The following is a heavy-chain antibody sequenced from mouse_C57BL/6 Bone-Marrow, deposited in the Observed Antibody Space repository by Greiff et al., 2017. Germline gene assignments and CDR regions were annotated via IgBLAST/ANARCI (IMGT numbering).Heavy chain of an antibody. CDR1: GYTFTSYW. CDR2: IYPGSGST. Sequence: QVQLQQPGAELVKPGASVKMSCKASGYTFTSYWITWVKQRPGHGLEWIGDIYPGSGSTNYNEKFKSKATLTVDTSSSTAYMQLSSLTSEDSAVYYCARRWLLRGGYYFDYWGQGTTLTVSS. CDR3: ARRWLLRGGYYFDY. D-gene: IGHD2-3*01. J-gene: IGHJ2*01. V-gene: IGHV1-55*01.